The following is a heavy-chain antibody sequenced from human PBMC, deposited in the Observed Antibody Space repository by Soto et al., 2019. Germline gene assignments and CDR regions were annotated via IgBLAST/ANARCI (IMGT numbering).Heavy chain of an antibody. V-gene: IGHV1-69*06. CDR2: IIPTFGTS. D-gene: IGHD6-19*01. CDR1: GGTFSSSA. Sequence: QVQLEQSGAEVRKPGSSVKVSCKASGGTFSSSAINWLRQAPGQGPEWMGGIIPTFGTSNYIPKLRGRVTITADTSTNTAYMEVSSLTSEDTAMYYCARSETAGHKCFDIWGQGTMVTVSA. J-gene: IGHJ3*02. CDR3: ARSETAGHKCFDI.